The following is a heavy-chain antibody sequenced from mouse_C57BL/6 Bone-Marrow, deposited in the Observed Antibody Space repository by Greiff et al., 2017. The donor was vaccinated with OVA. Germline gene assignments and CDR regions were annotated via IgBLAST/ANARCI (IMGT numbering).Heavy chain of an antibody. CDR3: ARRGDYDYDDGDY. J-gene: IGHJ2*01. Sequence: VKVVESGAELVRPGTSVKMSCKASGYTFTNYWIGWAKQRPGHGLEWIGDIYPGGGYTNYNEKFKGKATLTADKSSSTAYMQFSSLTSEDSAIYYCARRGDYDYDDGDYWGQGTTLTVSS. CDR2: IYPGGGYT. V-gene: IGHV1-63*01. D-gene: IGHD2-4*01. CDR1: GYTFTNYW.